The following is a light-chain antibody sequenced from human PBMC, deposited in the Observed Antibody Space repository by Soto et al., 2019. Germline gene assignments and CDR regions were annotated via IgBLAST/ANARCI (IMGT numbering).Light chain of an antibody. Sequence: EIVLTQSPGTLSLSPGERATLSCRASQSVSSSHLAWYHQKPGQAPKLLIFGASSRATGIPDRFSGSGSGTDFTLTISRLEPEDFAVYYCQHYGRSRFLTFGGGTKVEIK. V-gene: IGKV3-20*01. CDR1: QSVSSSH. CDR2: GAS. J-gene: IGKJ4*01. CDR3: QHYGRSRFLT.